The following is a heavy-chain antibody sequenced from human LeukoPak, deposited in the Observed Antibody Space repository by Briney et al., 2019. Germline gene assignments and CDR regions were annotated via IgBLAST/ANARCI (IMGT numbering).Heavy chain of an antibody. CDR1: GGSISSGDYY. J-gene: IGHJ4*02. CDR2: IYYSGST. V-gene: IGHV4-30-4*02. Sequence: PSETLSLTCTVSGGSISSGDYYWSWIRQPPGKGLEWIGYIYYSGSTYYNPSLKSRVTISVDTSKNQFSLKLSSVTAADTAVYYCARDTAMAQIDYWGQGTLVTVSS. D-gene: IGHD5-18*01. CDR3: ARDTAMAQIDY.